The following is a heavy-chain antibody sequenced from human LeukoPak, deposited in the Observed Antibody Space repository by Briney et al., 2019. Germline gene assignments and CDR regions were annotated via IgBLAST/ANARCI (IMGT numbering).Heavy chain of an antibody. D-gene: IGHD3-22*01. V-gene: IGHV4-59*12. CDR2: IYHSGST. J-gene: IGHJ4*02. CDR3: ARASYYYDSSGPFDY. CDR1: GGSISNSY. Sequence: SETLSLTCTVSGGSISNSYWSWIRQPPGKGLEWIGYIYHSGSTYYNPSLKSRVTISVDRSKNQFSLKLSSVTAADTAVYYCARASYYYDSSGPFDYWGQGTLVIVSS.